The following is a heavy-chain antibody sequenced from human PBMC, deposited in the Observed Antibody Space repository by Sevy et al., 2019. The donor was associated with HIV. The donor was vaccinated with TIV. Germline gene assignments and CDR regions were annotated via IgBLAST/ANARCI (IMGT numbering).Heavy chain of an antibody. CDR1: GFSLSSHN. CDR3: ARPLHPNWGAGDAFDL. CDR2: ITYTSQTV. D-gene: IGHD7-27*01. J-gene: IGHJ3*01. V-gene: IGHV3-48*02. Sequence: QLGGSLRLSCVASGFSLSSHNMNWVRQAPGKGLEWISYITYTSQTVYYADSVKGRFSISRDNAQNSLFLLMSGLREEDSAVYYCARPLHPNWGAGDAFDLWGQGTVVTVSS.